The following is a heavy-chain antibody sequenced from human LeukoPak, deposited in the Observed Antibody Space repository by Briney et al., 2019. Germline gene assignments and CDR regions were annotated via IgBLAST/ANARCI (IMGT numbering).Heavy chain of an antibody. CDR1: GFRFSDYG. J-gene: IGHJ4*02. Sequence: PGGSLRLSCAASGFRFSDYGMHWIRQAPGKGLEWVAVISYDGTTKYFADSVRGRFTISRDNSKNTLYLQMNSLRAEDTAVYYCAKDQGDYGDYGRLDYWGQGTLVTVSS. D-gene: IGHD4-17*01. V-gene: IGHV3-33*06. CDR3: AKDQGDYGDYGRLDY. CDR2: ISYDGTTK.